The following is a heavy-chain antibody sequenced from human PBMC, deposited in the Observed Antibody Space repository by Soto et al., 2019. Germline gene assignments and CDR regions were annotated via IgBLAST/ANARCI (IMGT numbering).Heavy chain of an antibody. CDR1: GGTFSSYA. CDR2: IIPIFGTA. CDR3: GTKSCGGDCYSGYYYGMDV. V-gene: IGHV1-69*13. Sequence: SVKVSCKASGGTFSSYAISWVRQAPGQGLEWMGGIIPIFGTANYAQKFQGRVTITADESTSTAYMELSSLRSEDTAVYYCGTKSCGGDCYSGYYYGMDVWGQGTTVTVSS. J-gene: IGHJ6*02. D-gene: IGHD2-21*02.